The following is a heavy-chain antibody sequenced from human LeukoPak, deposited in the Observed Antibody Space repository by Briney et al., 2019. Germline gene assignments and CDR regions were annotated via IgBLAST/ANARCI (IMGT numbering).Heavy chain of an antibody. J-gene: IGHJ4*02. CDR3: ARGGTSGYSSSLHFWGGNYYFDY. CDR1: GFTFSTYW. D-gene: IGHD6-13*01. V-gene: IGHV3-7*01. Sequence: GGSLRLSCAASGFTFSTYWMSWVRQAPGKGLEWVANIRQDGSEKYYADSVKGRFTISRDNAKNSLYLQMNSLRAEDTAVYYCARGGTSGYSSSLHFWGGNYYFDYWGQGTLVTASS. CDR2: IRQDGSEK.